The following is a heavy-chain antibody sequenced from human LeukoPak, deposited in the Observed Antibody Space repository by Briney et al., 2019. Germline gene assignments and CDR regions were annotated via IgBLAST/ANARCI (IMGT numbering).Heavy chain of an antibody. Sequence: SETLSLTCAVSGDSFSSHYWTWIRQSPGTGLEWIGYISHIGRTNYNPSLKSRVTISIDTSKNQFSLKLSSVTAADTAVYYCARVFPEIIIAAAGNDAFDIWGQGTMVTVSS. V-gene: IGHV4-59*11. D-gene: IGHD6-13*01. CDR1: GDSFSSHY. J-gene: IGHJ3*02. CDR2: ISHIGRT. CDR3: ARVFPEIIIAAAGNDAFDI.